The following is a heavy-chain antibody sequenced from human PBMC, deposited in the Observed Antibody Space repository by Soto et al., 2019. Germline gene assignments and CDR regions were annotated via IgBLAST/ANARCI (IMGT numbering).Heavy chain of an antibody. CDR3: ARRGNDYGDYYYYYMDV. Sequence: QVQLQESGPGLVKPSQTLSLTCTVSGGSISSGGYYWSWIRQHPGKGLEWIGYIYYSGSTYYNPSLKSRVIISVDTSKHQFALKLSSVTAADTAVYYCARRGNDYGDYYYYYMDVWGKGTTVTVSS. V-gene: IGHV4-31*03. J-gene: IGHJ6*03. CDR2: IYYSGST. D-gene: IGHD4-17*01. CDR1: GGSISSGGYY.